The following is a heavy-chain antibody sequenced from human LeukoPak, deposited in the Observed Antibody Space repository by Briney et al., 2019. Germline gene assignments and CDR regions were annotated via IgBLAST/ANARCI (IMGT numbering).Heavy chain of an antibody. D-gene: IGHD2-15*01. CDR3: AREKDGAFDI. Sequence: SVKVSCKASGGTFSSYAISWVRQAPGQGLEWMGGIIPIFGTANYAQKFQGRVTITANESTSTAYMELSSLRSEDTAVYYCAREKDGAFDIWGQGTMVTVSS. CDR2: IIPIFGTA. J-gene: IGHJ3*02. V-gene: IGHV1-69*13. CDR1: GGTFSSYA.